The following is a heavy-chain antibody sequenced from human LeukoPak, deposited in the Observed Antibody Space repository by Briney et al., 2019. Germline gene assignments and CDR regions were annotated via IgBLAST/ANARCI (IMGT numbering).Heavy chain of an antibody. Sequence: PSGTLSLTCAVSGGSISSSNWWSWVRQPPGKGLEWIGEIYHSGNTNYNPSLKSRVTMSVDKSKNQFSLKLSSVTAADTAVYYCARRVHYYDTSGYSYYFDYWGQGTLVTVSS. V-gene: IGHV4-4*02. D-gene: IGHD3-22*01. CDR1: GGSISSSNW. J-gene: IGHJ4*02. CDR3: ARRVHYYDTSGYSYYFDY. CDR2: IYHSGNT.